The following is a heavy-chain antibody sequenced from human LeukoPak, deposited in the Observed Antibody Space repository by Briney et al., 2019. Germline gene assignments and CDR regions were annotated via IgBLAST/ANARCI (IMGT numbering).Heavy chain of an antibody. CDR1: GFTFDDYA. V-gene: IGHV3-9*01. CDR2: ISWNSGSI. Sequence: PGRSLRLSCAASGFTFDDYAMRWVRQAPGKGLEWVSGISWNSGSIGYADSVKGRFTISRDNAKNSLYLQMNSLRAEDTALYYCAKGLGYSYGYPFDYWGQGTLVTVSS. CDR3: AKGLGYSYGYPFDY. D-gene: IGHD5-18*01. J-gene: IGHJ4*02.